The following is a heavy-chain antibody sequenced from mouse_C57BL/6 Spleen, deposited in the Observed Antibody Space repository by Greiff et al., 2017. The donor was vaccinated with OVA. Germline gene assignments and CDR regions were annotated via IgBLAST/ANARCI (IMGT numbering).Heavy chain of an antibody. V-gene: IGHV8-12*01. D-gene: IGHD1-1*01. CDR2: IYWDDDK. CDR3: ARRTTYYGSSYENAMDY. J-gene: IGHJ4*01. Sequence: QVTLKVSGPGILQSSQTLSLTCSFSRFSLSTSGMGVSWIRQPSGKGLEWLAHIYWDDDKRYNPSLKSRLTISKDTSRNQVFLKITSVDTADTATYYCARRTTYYGSSYENAMDYWGQGTSVTVSS. CDR1: RFSLSTSGMG.